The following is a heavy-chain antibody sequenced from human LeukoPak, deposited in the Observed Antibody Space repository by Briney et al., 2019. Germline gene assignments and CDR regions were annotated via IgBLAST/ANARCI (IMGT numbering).Heavy chain of an antibody. CDR1: GGTFSSYT. V-gene: IGHV1-69*02. J-gene: IGHJ4*02. D-gene: IGHD3-22*01. CDR3: ARYQYYYDSSGYPVDY. Sequence: SVKVSCKASGGTFSSYTISWVRQAPGQGLEWMGRINPILGIANYAQKFQGRVTITADKSTSTAYMELSSLRSEDTAVYYCARYQYYYDSSGYPVDYWGQGTLVTVSS. CDR2: INPILGIA.